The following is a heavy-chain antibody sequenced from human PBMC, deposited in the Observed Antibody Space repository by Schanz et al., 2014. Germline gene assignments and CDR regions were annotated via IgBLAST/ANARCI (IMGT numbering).Heavy chain of an antibody. V-gene: IGHV3-13*01. Sequence: EVQLVESGGGLVQPGGSLRLSCAASGFTLSNSDMHWVRQGTGKGLEWVSTIGYLGDTYYPDSVKGRFTMSRDNSKNTWYLQMNSLRAEDTAVYYCARANYRRKINFDYWGRGTLVTVSS. D-gene: IGHD3-10*01. CDR3: ARANYRRKINFDY. CDR2: IGYLGDT. J-gene: IGHJ4*02. CDR1: GFTLSNSD.